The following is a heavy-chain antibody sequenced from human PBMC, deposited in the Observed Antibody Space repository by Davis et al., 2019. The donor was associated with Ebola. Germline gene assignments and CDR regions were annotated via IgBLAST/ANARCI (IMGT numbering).Heavy chain of an antibody. Sequence: HSQTLSLTCAISGDSISSSGAAWIWIRQSPSRGLEWLGRTYYNSKWYKDYAAYVKSRITINPDTSKNQFSLQLNSVTPEDTALYYCARGWLRAGLDVWGEGTTVTVPS. CDR1: GDSISSSGAA. V-gene: IGHV6-1*01. CDR3: ARGWLRAGLDV. CDR2: TYYNSKWYK. J-gene: IGHJ6*04. D-gene: IGHD5-18*01.